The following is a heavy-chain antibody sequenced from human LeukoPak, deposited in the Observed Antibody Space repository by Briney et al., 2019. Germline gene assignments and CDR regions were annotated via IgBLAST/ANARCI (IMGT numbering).Heavy chain of an antibody. CDR2: INHYGSI. D-gene: IGHD2-2*02. V-gene: IGHV4-34*01. CDR1: GGSSSGYY. CDR3: ARGLYTYNVRYFDN. J-gene: IGHJ4*02. Sequence: SETLSLTCAVYGGSSSGYYWSWIRQPPGKGLEWIGEINHYGSINYNPSLKSRVTISVDTSKNQFSLRLSSVTAADTAVYYCARGLYTYNVRYFDNWGQGTLVTVSS.